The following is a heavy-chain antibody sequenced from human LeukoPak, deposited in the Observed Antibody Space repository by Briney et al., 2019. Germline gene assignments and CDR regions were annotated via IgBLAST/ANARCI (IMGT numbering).Heavy chain of an antibody. J-gene: IGHJ5*02. CDR2: ISGSGGST. CDR3: ANGPRGVRNWFDP. V-gene: IGHV3-23*01. CDR1: GFTFSSYA. D-gene: IGHD6-6*01. Sequence: PGGSLRLSCAASGFTFSSYAMSWVRQAPGKGLEWVSAISGSGGSTYYAYSVKGRFTISRDNSKNTLYLQMNSLRAEDTAVYYCANGPRGVRNWFDPWGQGTLVTVSS.